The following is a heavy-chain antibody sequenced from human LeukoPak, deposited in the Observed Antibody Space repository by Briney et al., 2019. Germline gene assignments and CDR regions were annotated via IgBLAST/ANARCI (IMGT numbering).Heavy chain of an antibody. CDR3: AKGRSKRIAVDGPDY. J-gene: IGHJ4*02. D-gene: IGHD6-19*01. CDR2: ISGSGGST. V-gene: IGHV3-23*01. CDR1: GLTFSSYA. Sequence: GGSLRLSCAASGLTFSSYAMSWVRQAPGKGLEWVSAISGSGGSTYYADSVKGRFTISRDNSKNTLYLQMNSLRAEDTAVYYCAKGRSKRIAVDGPDYWGQGTLVTVSS.